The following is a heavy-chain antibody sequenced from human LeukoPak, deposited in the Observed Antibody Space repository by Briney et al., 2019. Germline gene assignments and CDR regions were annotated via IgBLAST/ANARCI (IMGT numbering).Heavy chain of an antibody. D-gene: IGHD4-17*01. CDR2: IFYSGST. J-gene: IGHJ4*02. CDR3: ASGPTRYYFDC. Sequence: PSETLSLTCSVSSGSISSYYWRWIPQSPGKGLEWIGYIFYSGSTNYNPSLKSRVTISVHTSKNQFSLGLSSVTAADTAVYYCASGPTRYYFDCWGQGTLVTVSS. V-gene: IGHV4-59*01. CDR1: SGSISSYY.